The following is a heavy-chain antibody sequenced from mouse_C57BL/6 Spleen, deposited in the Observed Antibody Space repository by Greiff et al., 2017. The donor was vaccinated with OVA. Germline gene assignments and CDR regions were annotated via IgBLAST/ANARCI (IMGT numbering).Heavy chain of an antibody. CDR1: GYTFTDYY. V-gene: IGHV1-26*01. CDR3: ARGDDGYSYYFDY. J-gene: IGHJ2*01. D-gene: IGHD2-3*01. Sequence: VQLQQSGPELVKPGASVKISCKASGYTFTDYYMNWVKQSHGKSLEWIGDINPNNGGTSYNQKFKGKATLTVDKSSSTAYMELRSLTSEDSAVYYCARGDDGYSYYFDYWGQGTTLTVSS. CDR2: INPNNGGT.